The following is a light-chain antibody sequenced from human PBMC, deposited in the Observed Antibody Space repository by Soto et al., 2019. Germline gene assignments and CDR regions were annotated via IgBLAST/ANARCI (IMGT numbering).Light chain of an antibody. Sequence: EIVMTQSPATLSVSPGEGATLSCKASQNVYNNLAWYQQRPGQPPRLLIYDASTRATGISARFSGSGYGTEFTLTISSLQSEECAVYFCQQCRNWPLTFGGGTKVEIK. J-gene: IGKJ4*01. V-gene: IGKV3-15*01. CDR1: QNVYNN. CDR3: QQCRNWPLT. CDR2: DAS.